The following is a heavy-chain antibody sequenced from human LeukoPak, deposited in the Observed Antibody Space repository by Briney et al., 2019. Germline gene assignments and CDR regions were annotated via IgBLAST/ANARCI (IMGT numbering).Heavy chain of an antibody. J-gene: IGHJ4*02. Sequence: LWSHSVAPVPYTESLSGDNGCWIRRPPEHWQKWIGEINHSGSTNYNPSLKSRVTISVDTSKNQFSLKLSSVTAADTAVYYCARGPDSSSWTLGGFDYWGQGTLVTVSS. CDR2: INHSGST. V-gene: IGHV4-34*01. D-gene: IGHD6-13*01. CDR3: ARGPDSSSWTLGGFDY. CDR1: TESLSGDN.